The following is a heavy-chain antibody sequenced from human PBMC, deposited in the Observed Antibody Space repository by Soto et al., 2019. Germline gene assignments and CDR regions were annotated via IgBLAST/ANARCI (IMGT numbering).Heavy chain of an antibody. CDR3: ARARTYGSGSYYSWFDP. D-gene: IGHD3-10*01. CDR2: IKQDGSEK. J-gene: IGHJ5*02. CDR1: GFTFSSYW. Sequence: GGSLRLSCAASGFTFSSYWMSWVRQAPVKGLEWVANIKQDGSEKYYVDSVKGRFTISRDNAKNSLYLQMNSLRAEDTAVYYCARARTYGSGSYYSWFDPWGQGTLVTVSS. V-gene: IGHV3-7*05.